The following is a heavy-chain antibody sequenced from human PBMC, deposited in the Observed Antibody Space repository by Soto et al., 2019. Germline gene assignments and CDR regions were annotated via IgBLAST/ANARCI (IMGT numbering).Heavy chain of an antibody. CDR3: ASDDPYAQGGWLNLDL. V-gene: IGHV3-48*04. J-gene: IGHJ5*02. CDR1: GFTFSRYM. D-gene: IGHD3-16*01. Sequence: GGSLRLSCAASGFTFSRYMMNWVRQAPGQGLEWIASISNSSNSIYYADSVKGRFTISRDNAKNSLYLQMNSLRAEDTAVYYCASDDPYAQGGWLNLDLWGQGTLVTVSS. CDR2: ISNSSNSI.